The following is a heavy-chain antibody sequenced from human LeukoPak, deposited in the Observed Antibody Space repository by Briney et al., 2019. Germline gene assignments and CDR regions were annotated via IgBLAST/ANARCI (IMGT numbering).Heavy chain of an antibody. V-gene: IGHV3-21*01. CDR2: SSSSSSYI. CDR1: GFTFSSYS. J-gene: IGHJ4*02. CDR3: ARTPSDDYSSGWGFDY. D-gene: IGHD6-19*01. Sequence: GGSLRLSCAASGFTFSSYSMNWVRQAPGKGLEWVSSSSSSSSYIYYADSVKGRFTISRDNAKNSLYLQMNSLRAEDTAVYYCARTPSDDYSSGWGFDYWGQGTLVTVSS.